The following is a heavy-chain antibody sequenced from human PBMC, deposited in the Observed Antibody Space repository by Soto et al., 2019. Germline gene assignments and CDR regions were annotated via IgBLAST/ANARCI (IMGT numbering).Heavy chain of an antibody. CDR1: GGTFSSYT. CDR2: IIPILGIA. Sequence: GASVKVSCKASGGTFSSYTISWVRQAPGQGLEWMGRIIPILGIANYAQKFQGRVTITADKSTSTAYMELSSLRSEDTAVYYCARDYLELPSITGTGYFDYWGQGTLVTVSS. V-gene: IGHV1-69*04. D-gene: IGHD1-7*01. J-gene: IGHJ4*02. CDR3: ARDYLELPSITGTGYFDY.